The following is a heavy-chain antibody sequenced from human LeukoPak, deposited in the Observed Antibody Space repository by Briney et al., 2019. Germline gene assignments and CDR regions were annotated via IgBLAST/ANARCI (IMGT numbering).Heavy chain of an antibody. D-gene: IGHD2-21*02. J-gene: IGHJ3*01. CDR2: SGPSGGTR. CDR1: GFTFSDYY. V-gene: IGHV3-11*04. CDR3: ARVSPMTDGAFDL. Sequence: AGGSPRLSCAASGFTFSDYYMSWIRQAPGKGLDWLSFSGPSGGTRLYADSVKGRFTISRDNAENSVFLQMNSLRVEDTAVYYCARVSPMTDGAFDLWGQGVMVTVSS.